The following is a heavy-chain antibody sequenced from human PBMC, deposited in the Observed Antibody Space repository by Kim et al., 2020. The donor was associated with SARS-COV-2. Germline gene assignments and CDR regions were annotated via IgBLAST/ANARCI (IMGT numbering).Heavy chain of an antibody. CDR1: GFTFSSYV. CDR3: ARDYYDSSGYYNNWFDP. D-gene: IGHD3-22*01. Sequence: GGSLRLSCAASGFTFSSYVMHWVRQAPGKGLEWVAVISYDGSNKYYADSVKGRFTISRDNSKNTLYLQMNSLRAEDTAVYYCARDYYDSSGYYNNWFDPWGQGTLVTVSS. CDR2: ISYDGSNK. V-gene: IGHV3-30*04. J-gene: IGHJ5*02.